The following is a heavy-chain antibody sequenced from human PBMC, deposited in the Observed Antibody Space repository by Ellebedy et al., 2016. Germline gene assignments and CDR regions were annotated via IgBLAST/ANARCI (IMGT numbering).Heavy chain of an antibody. CDR1: GFTFSSHA. J-gene: IGHJ4*02. CDR2: VVGRGERT. Sequence: GGSLRLSCEASGFTFSSHAMSWVRQAPGKGPEWVSAVVGRGERTFYADSVKGRFTISRDNSKNRLYLQMSSLKVEATATYYCANVGGSGTYYNGYWGQGTLVTVSS. V-gene: IGHV3-23*01. D-gene: IGHD3-10*01. CDR3: ANVGGSGTYYNGY.